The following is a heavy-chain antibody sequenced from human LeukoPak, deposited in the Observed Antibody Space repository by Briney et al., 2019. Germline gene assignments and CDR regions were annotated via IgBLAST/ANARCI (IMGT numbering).Heavy chain of an antibody. CDR3: ARLIRYFDWFPFDY. CDR2: IYYSGST. Sequence: SETLSLTCTVSGGSISSYYWSWIRQPPGKGLEWIGYIYYSGSTNYNPSLKSRVTISVDTSKNQFCLKLSSVTAADTAVYYCARLIRYFDWFPFDYWGQGTLVTVSS. D-gene: IGHD3-9*01. CDR1: GGSISSYY. V-gene: IGHV4-59*08. J-gene: IGHJ4*02.